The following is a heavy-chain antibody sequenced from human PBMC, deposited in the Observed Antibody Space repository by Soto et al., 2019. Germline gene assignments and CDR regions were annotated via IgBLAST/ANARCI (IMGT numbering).Heavy chain of an antibody. CDR2: IYPGDSDT. V-gene: IGHV5-51*01. D-gene: IGHD6-25*01. CDR3: ARMRLRGGPYNWFDP. CDR1: GYSFTSYW. J-gene: IGHJ5*02. Sequence: PGESLKISCKGSGYSFTSYWIGWVRQMPGKGLEWMGIIYPGDSDTRYSPSFQGQVTISADKSISTAYLQWSGLKASDTAMYYCARMRLRGGPYNWFDPWGQGTLVTVSS.